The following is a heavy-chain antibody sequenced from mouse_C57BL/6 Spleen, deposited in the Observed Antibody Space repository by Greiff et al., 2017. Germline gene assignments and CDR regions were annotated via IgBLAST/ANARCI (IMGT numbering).Heavy chain of an antibody. V-gene: IGHV1-81*01. J-gene: IGHJ4*01. D-gene: IGHD2-4*01. CDR3: ARWDDYDGHYYAMDY. CDR1: GYTFTSYG. CDR2: IYPRSGNT. Sequence: QVQLQQSGAELARPGASVKLSCKASGYTFTSYGISWVKQRTGQGLEWIGEIYPRSGNTYYNEKFKGKATLTADKSSSTAYMELRSLTSEDSAVYFGARWDDYDGHYYAMDYWGQGTSVTVSS.